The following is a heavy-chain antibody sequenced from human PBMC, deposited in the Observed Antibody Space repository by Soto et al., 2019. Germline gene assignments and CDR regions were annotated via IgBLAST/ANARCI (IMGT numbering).Heavy chain of an antibody. D-gene: IGHD5-18*01. Sequence: GESLKISCKASGFSLNTYWIAWVRQMPGKGLEWMGAIFPGDSDTRYSPSFQGQVTISADMSLSIAYIQWGSLRASDSATYYCARHGPPYSGSGYYYEIDVWGPGTSVTVSS. J-gene: IGHJ6*02. CDR2: IFPGDSDT. CDR3: ARHGPPYSGSGYYYEIDV. CDR1: GFSLNTYW. V-gene: IGHV5-51*01.